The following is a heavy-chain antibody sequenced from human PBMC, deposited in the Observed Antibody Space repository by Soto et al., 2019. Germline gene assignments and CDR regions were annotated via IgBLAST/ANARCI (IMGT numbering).Heavy chain of an antibody. V-gene: IGHV4-34*01. D-gene: IGHD6-19*01. CDR1: GGSFSGYY. CDR2: INHSGST. CDR3: ARVCGSGWYLDYFDY. J-gene: IGHJ4*02. Sequence: AXATLSLTCAVYGGSFSGYYWSWIRQPPGKGLEWIGEINHSGSTNYNPSLKSRVTISVDTSKNQFSLKLSSVTAADTAVYYCARVCGSGWYLDYFDYWGQGTLVTVSS.